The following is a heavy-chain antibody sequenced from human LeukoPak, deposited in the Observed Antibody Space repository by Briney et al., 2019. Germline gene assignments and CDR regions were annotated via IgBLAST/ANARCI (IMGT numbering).Heavy chain of an antibody. CDR2: INARGDT. CDR3: ARGQVPAARGYNWFDP. CDR1: GWSFNNYY. J-gene: IGHJ5*02. Sequence: SETLSLTCAVYGWSFNNYYWNWIRQPPGKGLEWIGEINARGDTNFNPSLKSRVTISVDTSKSQFSLRLTSMIAADTAVYYCARGQVPAARGYNWFDPWGQGTLVTVSS. D-gene: IGHD2-2*01. V-gene: IGHV4-34*01.